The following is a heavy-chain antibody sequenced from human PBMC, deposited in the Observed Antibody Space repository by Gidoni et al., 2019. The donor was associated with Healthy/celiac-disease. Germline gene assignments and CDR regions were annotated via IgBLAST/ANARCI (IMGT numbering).Heavy chain of an antibody. CDR2: ISYDGSNK. D-gene: IGHD2-21*02. J-gene: IGHJ4*02. CDR3: AREPVIVVVTAIGLDY. V-gene: IGHV3-30-3*01. Sequence: QVQLVESGGGGVQPGRSLRRSCAASGFTFSSSAMHWVRQAPGKGLELVAVISYDGSNKYYADSVKGRFTISRDNSKNTLYLQMNSLRAEDTAVYYCAREPVIVVVTAIGLDYWGQGTLVTVSS. CDR1: GFTFSSSA.